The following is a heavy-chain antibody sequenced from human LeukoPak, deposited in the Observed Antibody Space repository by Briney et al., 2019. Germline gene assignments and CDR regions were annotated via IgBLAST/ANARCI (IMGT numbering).Heavy chain of an antibody. D-gene: IGHD1-1*01. Sequence: PGGSLRLSCAASGFTFSSYGMHWVRQAPGKGLEWVAFIRYDGSNKYYADSVKGRFTISRDNSKNTPYLQMNSLRAEDTAVYYCAKALSPWRATTGTFGYWGQGTLVTVSS. CDR1: GFTFSSYG. CDR2: IRYDGSNK. CDR3: AKALSPWRATTGTFGY. V-gene: IGHV3-30*02. J-gene: IGHJ4*02.